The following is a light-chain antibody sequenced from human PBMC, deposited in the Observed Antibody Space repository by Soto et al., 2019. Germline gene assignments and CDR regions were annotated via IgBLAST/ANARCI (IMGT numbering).Light chain of an antibody. CDR1: QSVSSS. CDR2: GAS. V-gene: IGKV3-20*01. Sequence: EIGLTQSPGTLSLSPGARVTLSCRASQSVSSSLAWYQQKPGQAPRLLISGASSRATGIPDRFSGSGSGTDFTLTISRLEPEDFAVYYCQQYSSSPLTFGRGTKVDIK. J-gene: IGKJ4*02. CDR3: QQYSSSPLT.